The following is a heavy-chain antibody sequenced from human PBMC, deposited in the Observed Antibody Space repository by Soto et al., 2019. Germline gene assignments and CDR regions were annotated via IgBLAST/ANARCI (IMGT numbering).Heavy chain of an antibody. CDR3: ARENPPAAGSYCDY. J-gene: IGHJ4*02. CDR2: ISVNGNT. V-gene: IGHV1-3*01. Sequence: GASVKVSCKASGYTFTSYAMHWVRQAPGQRLEWMGCISVNGNTDYSQKLQGRVTITRDTSASSTNMELSSLGSEDTAVYYCARENPPAAGSYCDYWGQVTLVTVS. CDR1: GYTFTSYA. D-gene: IGHD6-13*01.